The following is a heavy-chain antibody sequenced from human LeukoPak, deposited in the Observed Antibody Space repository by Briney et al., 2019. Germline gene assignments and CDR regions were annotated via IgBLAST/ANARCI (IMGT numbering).Heavy chain of an antibody. CDR3: AQTGLRSFDWLRC. V-gene: IGHV3-23*01. CDR1: GFTFSSYA. Sequence: SGGSLRLSCAASGFTFSSYAMSWVRQAPGKGLEWVSAISGSGSSTYYTDSVKGRFTISRDNSKNTLYLQMNSLRAEDTAVYCCAQTGLRSFDWLRCWGQGTLVTVSS. D-gene: IGHD3-9*01. CDR2: ISGSGSST. J-gene: IGHJ4*02.